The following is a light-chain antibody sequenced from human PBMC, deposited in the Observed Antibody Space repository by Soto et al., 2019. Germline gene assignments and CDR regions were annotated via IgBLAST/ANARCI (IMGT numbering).Light chain of an antibody. CDR2: DVS. V-gene: IGLV2-14*01. Sequence: QSALTQPDSVSGSPGQSITISCTGTSSDVSDYNYVSWYQQHPGKAPKLMIYDVSNRPSGVSNRFSGSKSRNTASLTLSGLQAEDEADYYCSSYTRSSTLVFGGGTKLTVL. CDR3: SSYTRSSTLV. CDR1: SSDVSDYNY. J-gene: IGLJ2*01.